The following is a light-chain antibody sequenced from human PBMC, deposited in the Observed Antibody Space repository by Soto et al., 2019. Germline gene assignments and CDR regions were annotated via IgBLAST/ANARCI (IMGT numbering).Light chain of an antibody. CDR3: QHFRSFPIT. J-gene: IGKJ5*01. CDR2: GAT. CDR1: QSVSTK. V-gene: IGKV3-15*01. Sequence: EVVMTQSPATLSVSPGARATLCCLASQSVSTKLAWYQQKPGQAPRLLIYGATTRATGIPARFSGSGSGTEFTLTISILQSEDFATYYCQHFRSFPITFGQGTRLDIK.